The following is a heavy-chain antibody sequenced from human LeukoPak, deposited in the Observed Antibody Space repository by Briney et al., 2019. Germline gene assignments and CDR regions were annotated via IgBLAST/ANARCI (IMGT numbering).Heavy chain of an antibody. Sequence: ASVKVSCKASGYAFTNYAMDWVRQAPGQGPEWMGWINTNTGDPTYAPGFTGRFVFSLDTSVNTAYLQISSLKAEDTAVYYCAREAVYYGSGGYHIDRFDFWGQGTLVTVSS. CDR2: INTNTGDP. J-gene: IGHJ4*02. V-gene: IGHV7-4-1*02. CDR1: GYAFTNYA. D-gene: IGHD3-10*01. CDR3: AREAVYYGSGGYHIDRFDF.